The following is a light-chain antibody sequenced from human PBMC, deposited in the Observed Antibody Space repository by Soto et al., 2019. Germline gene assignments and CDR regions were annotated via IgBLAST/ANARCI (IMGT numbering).Light chain of an antibody. CDR3: QHTTDFT. V-gene: IGKV1-5*01. Sequence: DIQMTQSPSTLAASVGDTVTMTCRSSSKWLAWYQKKPGKAPKLLSYDVSNLERGVPPRFSGSTSGAESTLTSTVLQPDDLGTYYCQHTTDFTFGQGTKVEIK. J-gene: IGKJ2*01. CDR1: SSSKW. CDR2: DVS.